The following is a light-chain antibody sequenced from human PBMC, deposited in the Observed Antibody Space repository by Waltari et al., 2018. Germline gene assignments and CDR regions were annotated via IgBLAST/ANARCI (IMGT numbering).Light chain of an antibody. J-gene: IGKJ3*01. CDR3: QYYGSSAS. CDR2: GAS. V-gene: IGKV3-15*01. Sequence: EIVMTQSPATLSVSPGERATLSCRASQSVSSNLAWYQQKPGQAPRLLIYGASTRATGIPARFSGSGSGTDFTLTISRLEPEDFAVYYCQYYGSSASFGPGTKVDI. CDR1: QSVSSN.